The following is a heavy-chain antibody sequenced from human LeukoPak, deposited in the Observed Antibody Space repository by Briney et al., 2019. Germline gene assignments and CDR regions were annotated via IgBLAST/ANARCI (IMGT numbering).Heavy chain of an antibody. CDR1: GFTFSSYA. CDR3: ARDEYSSGWYYYY. J-gene: IGHJ4*02. CDR2: KSYDGSNK. D-gene: IGHD6-19*01. V-gene: IGHV3-30-3*01. Sequence: GGSLRLSCAASGFTFSSYAMHWVRQAPGKGLEWVAVKSYDGSNKYYADSVKGRFTISRDNSKNTLYLQMNSLRAEDTAVYYCARDEYSSGWYYYYWGQGTLVTVSS.